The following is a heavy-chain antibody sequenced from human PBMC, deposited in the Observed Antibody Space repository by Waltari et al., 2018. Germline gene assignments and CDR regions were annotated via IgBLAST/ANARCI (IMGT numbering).Heavy chain of an antibody. Sequence: QVQLVQSGAEVKTPGASVKVSCQASGYTFTCLDIEWVRQATGQGHEWMGWMNPNSGNTGYAQKFQGRVTITRNTSISTAYMELSSLRSEDTAVYYWARARGDRFDYWGQGTLVTVSS. CDR2: MNPNSGNT. V-gene: IGHV1-8*03. CDR3: ARARGDRFDY. J-gene: IGHJ4*02. D-gene: IGHD4-17*01. CDR1: GYTFTCLD.